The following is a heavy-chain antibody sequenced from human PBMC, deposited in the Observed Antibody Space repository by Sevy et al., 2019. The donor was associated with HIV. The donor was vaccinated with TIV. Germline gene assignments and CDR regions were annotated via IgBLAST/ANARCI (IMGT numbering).Heavy chain of an antibody. J-gene: IGHJ6*03. V-gene: IGHV3-7*03. D-gene: IGHD4-17*01. CDR1: GFTFSSYW. Sequence: GGSLRLSCAASGFTFSSYWMSWVRQAPGKGLEWVANIKQDGSEKYYMDSVKGRFTISRDNAKNSLYLQMNSLRAEDTAVYYCARVDYGGNSGYDYYYYMDVWGKGTTVTVSS. CDR2: IKQDGSEK. CDR3: ARVDYGGNSGYDYYYYMDV.